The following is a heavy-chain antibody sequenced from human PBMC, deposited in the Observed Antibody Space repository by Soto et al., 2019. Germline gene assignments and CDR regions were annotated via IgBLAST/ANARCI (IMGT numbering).Heavy chain of an antibody. J-gene: IGHJ6*02. CDR1: GFTFSSYW. CDR2: IKQDGSEK. V-gene: IGHV3-7*01. CDR3: ARDAQLAERGSGSPYYYYGMDV. Sequence: PGGSLRLSCAASGFTFSSYWMSWVRQAPGKGLEWVANIKQDGSEKYYVDSVKGRFTISRDNAKNSLYLQMNSLRAEDTAVYYCARDAQLAERGSGSPYYYYGMDVWGQGTTVTVSS. D-gene: IGHD3-22*01.